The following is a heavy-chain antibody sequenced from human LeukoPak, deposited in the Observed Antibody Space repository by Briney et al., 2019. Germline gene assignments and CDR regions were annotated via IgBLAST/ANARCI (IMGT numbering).Heavy chain of an antibody. V-gene: IGHV3-23*01. D-gene: IGHD6-19*01. CDR1: GFTFSSYA. J-gene: IGHJ4*02. CDR3: AKDGPPSSGWLGVDY. Sequence: RGSLRLSCAASGFTFSSYAMSWVRQAPGKGLEWVSSISGSGGSTYYTDSVKGRFTISRDNSKNTLYLQMNSLRAEDTAVYYCAKDGPPSSGWLGVDYWGQGTLVTVSS. CDR2: ISGSGGST.